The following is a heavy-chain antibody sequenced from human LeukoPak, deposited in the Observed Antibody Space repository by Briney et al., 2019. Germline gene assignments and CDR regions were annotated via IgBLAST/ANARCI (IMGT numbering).Heavy chain of an antibody. CDR2: IIPIFGTA. D-gene: IGHD3-22*01. V-gene: IGHV1-69*13. CDR1: GGTFSSYA. CDR3: ARIRGNGYPFDY. Sequence: GASVKVSCKASGGTFSSYAISWVRQAPGQGLEWMGGIIPIFGTANYAQKFQGRVTITADESTSTAYMELSSLRSEDTAVYYCARIRGNGYPFDYWGQGTLVTVSS. J-gene: IGHJ4*02.